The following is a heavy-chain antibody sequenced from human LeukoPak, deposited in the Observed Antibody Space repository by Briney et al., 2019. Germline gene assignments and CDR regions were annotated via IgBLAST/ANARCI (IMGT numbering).Heavy chain of an antibody. CDR1: GFTFSSYA. J-gene: IGHJ3*02. V-gene: IGHV3-64D*06. Sequence: QSGGSLRLSCSASGFTFSSYAMHWVRQAPGKGREYVSAISSNGGSTYYADSVKGRFTISRDNSKNTLYLQMSSLRAEDTAVYYCMRQQLEWAFDIWGQGTMVTVSS. CDR2: ISSNGGST. CDR3: MRQQLEWAFDI. D-gene: IGHD6-13*01.